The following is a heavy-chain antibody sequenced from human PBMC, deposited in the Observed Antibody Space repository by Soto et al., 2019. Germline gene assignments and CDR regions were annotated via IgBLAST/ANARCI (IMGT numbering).Heavy chain of an antibody. Sequence: ASVKVSCKAPRDTFTSYYINWVRRAPGQGLEWMGVINPHGGSTAYAQKFKGRVTLTRDTPASTVYMEVSSLTSEDTAMYYCARSSGGNFGIIIEGTNWFAPWGQGTLVTVSS. V-gene: IGHV1-46*01. CDR2: INPHGGST. CDR3: ARSSGGNFGIIIEGTNWFAP. D-gene: IGHD1-26*01. J-gene: IGHJ5*02. CDR1: RDTFTSYY.